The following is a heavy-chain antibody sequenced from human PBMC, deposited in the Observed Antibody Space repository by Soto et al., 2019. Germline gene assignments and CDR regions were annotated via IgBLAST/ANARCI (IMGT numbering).Heavy chain of an antibody. Sequence: GGSLRFSCAASGFSFSTYAMTWVRQAPGKGLEWVSVVSYSGDTTYYAESVKARFTISRDNSKNTLYLQMNSLRGDDTAVYYCAKVYGSGSRPYYYGMDVWGQGTTVTVSS. CDR1: GFSFSTYA. D-gene: IGHD2-15*01. V-gene: IGHV3-23*01. CDR2: VSYSGDTT. J-gene: IGHJ6*02. CDR3: AKVYGSGSRPYYYGMDV.